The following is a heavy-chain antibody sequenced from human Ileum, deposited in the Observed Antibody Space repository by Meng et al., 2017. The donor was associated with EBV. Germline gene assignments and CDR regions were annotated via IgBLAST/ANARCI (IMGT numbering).Heavy chain of an antibody. CDR3: ARSSPIVRGLDY. V-gene: IGHV4-4*02. CDR1: GGSVSGSDW. J-gene: IGHJ4*02. D-gene: IGHD3-10*01. Sequence: VQLRESGPGLVKPSGTLSLTCAVSGGSVSGSDWWSWVRQPPGKGLEWIGEVYHDGATNYRPSLKSRVTISLDKSKNEVNLHLNSLTAADTAVYFCARSSPIVRGLDYWGQGTLVTVSS. CDR2: VYHDGAT.